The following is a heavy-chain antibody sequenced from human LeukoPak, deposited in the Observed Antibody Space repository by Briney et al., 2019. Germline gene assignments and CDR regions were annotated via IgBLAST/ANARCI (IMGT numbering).Heavy chain of an antibody. Sequence: AGGSLRLSCAASGFTFSSYAMHWVRQAPGKGLEWVAVISYDGSNKYYADSVKGRFTISRDNAKNSLYLQMNSLRAEDTALYYCAKDISTGSLKSGAAFDYWGQGTLVTVSS. J-gene: IGHJ4*02. D-gene: IGHD3-10*01. CDR1: GFTFSSYA. CDR2: ISYDGSNK. CDR3: AKDISTGSLKSGAAFDY. V-gene: IGHV3-30-3*02.